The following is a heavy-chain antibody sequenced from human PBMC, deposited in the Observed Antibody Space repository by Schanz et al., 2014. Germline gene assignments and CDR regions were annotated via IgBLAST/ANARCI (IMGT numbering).Heavy chain of an antibody. J-gene: IGHJ4*02. CDR2: ISGSGNTI. CDR1: GFTFSSHS. D-gene: IGHD4-17*01. CDR3: ARVLGGDEGLDQ. V-gene: IGHV3-48*04. Sequence: EVQLVESGGNLVQPGGSLRLSCVASGFTFSSHSMNWVRQAPGQGLEWLSYISGSGNTIYYADSVKGRFTISRDNPKNSLCLQMNSLRAEDTALYYCARVLGGDEGLDQWGQGTLVTVSS.